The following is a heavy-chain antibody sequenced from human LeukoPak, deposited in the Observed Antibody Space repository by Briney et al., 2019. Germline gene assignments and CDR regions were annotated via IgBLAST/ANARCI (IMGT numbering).Heavy chain of an antibody. J-gene: IGHJ4*02. V-gene: IGHV5-51*01. CDR2: IYPGDSDT. Sequence: GESLKISCKGSGYSFTSYWIGWVRQMPGKGLEWMGIIYPGDSDTRYSPSFQGQVTISADKSISTAYLQWSSLKASDTAMYYCARLSYIAAAGTSPYYFDYWGQGTLVTVSS. CDR1: GYSFTSYW. D-gene: IGHD6-13*01. CDR3: ARLSYIAAAGTSPYYFDY.